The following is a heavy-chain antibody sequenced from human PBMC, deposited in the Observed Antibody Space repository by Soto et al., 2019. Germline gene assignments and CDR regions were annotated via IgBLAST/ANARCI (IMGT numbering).Heavy chain of an antibody. J-gene: IGHJ3*02. CDR1: GFTLSNYW. CDR3: MRDLSPFNGGVSYDAFDI. D-gene: IGHD2-8*02. CDR2: IKQDGSKK. Sequence: EVQVVESGGGWVQPGGSLRLSCAASGFTLSNYWMTWVRQAPGKGLEWVANIKQDGSKKNYVDSVEGRFTISRDNAENSLYLQLNSLRVEDTAVYCCMRDLSPFNGGVSYDAFDIWGQGTMVTVSS. V-gene: IGHV3-7*01.